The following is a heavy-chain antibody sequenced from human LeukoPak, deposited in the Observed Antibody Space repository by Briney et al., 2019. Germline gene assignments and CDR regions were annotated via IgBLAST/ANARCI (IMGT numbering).Heavy chain of an antibody. V-gene: IGHV2-70*04. CDR1: GFSRSTSGMR. J-gene: IGHJ5*02. D-gene: IGHD6-19*01. Sequence: SGPTLVNPTQTLTLTCTFSGFSRSTSGMRVSWIRQPPGKALEWLARTDWDDDKFYSTSLKTRLTISKDTSKNQVVLTMTNMDPVDTATYYCARDIAVAGWLGWFDPWGQGTLVTVSS. CDR2: TDWDDDK. CDR3: ARDIAVAGWLGWFDP.